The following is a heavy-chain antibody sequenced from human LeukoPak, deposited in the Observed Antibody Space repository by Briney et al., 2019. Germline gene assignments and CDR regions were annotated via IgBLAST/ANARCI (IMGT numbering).Heavy chain of an antibody. CDR3: ARNSRVASTSGLNY. CDR1: GGTFSSYP. V-gene: IGHV1-69*01. Sequence: GASVKVSCKASGGTFSSYPFTWVRQAPGQGLEWMGEITPIFGAANYAQTFQGRVTITADESTSTVFMELSSLRSDDTAFYYCARNSRVASTSGLNYWGRGTLVSVSS. D-gene: IGHD4-23*01. J-gene: IGHJ4*02. CDR2: ITPIFGAA.